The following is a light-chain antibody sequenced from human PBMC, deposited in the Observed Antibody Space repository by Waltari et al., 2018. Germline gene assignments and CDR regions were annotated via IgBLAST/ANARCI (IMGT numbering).Light chain of an antibody. V-gene: IGLV3-25*03. CDR1: ALAKKY. CDR2: KDT. J-gene: IGLJ1*01. CDR3: QSSGNRGSSPYV. Sequence: SNELTQPPSVSVSPGQTARIPCSGDALAKKYAYWYQQKPGQAPVLVMYKDTGRPPGIPERFSGSSSETTVTLTITGVQAEDEADYYCQSSGNRGSSPYVFGGGTRVTVL.